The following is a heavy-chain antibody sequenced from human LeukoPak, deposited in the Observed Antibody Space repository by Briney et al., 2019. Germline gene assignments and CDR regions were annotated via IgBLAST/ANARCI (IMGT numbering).Heavy chain of an antibody. V-gene: IGHV2-70*11. Sequence: SGPALVKPTQTPTLTCTFSGFALSRRGMCVSWIRQPPGKALEWLARIDWDDDKYYSTSLKTRLTISKDTSKKQVVLTMTTMDPVDTATYYCARINYDSRYFDYWGQGTLVTVSS. D-gene: IGHD3-22*01. CDR3: ARINYDSRYFDY. CDR1: GFALSRRGMC. J-gene: IGHJ4*02. CDR2: IDWDDDK.